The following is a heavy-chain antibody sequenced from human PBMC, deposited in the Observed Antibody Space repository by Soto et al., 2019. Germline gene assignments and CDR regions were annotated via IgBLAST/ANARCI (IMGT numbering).Heavy chain of an antibody. V-gene: IGHV3-48*01. CDR2: ISGSSSMI. J-gene: IGHJ4*02. CDR1: GFTFSSYS. D-gene: IGHD2-8*01. CDR3: ARDLNPRQEMLYALLGY. Sequence: GGSLRLSCASSGFTFSSYSMNWVRQAPGKGLEWVSYISGSSSMIYYADSVKGRFTISRDNAKNSLYLQMNSLRAEDTAVYYCARDLNPRQEMLYALLGYWGQGTLVTVSS.